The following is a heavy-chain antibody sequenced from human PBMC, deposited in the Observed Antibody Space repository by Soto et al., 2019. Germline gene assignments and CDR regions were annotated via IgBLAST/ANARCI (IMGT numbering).Heavy chain of an antibody. CDR1: GYTLTELS. CDR2: FDPEDGET. CDR3: ATFGYVGYYYYYMDV. D-gene: IGHD5-12*01. J-gene: IGHJ6*03. Sequence: GASVKVSCKVSGYTLTELSMHWVRQAPGKGLEWMGGFDPEDGETIYAQKFQGRVTMTEDASTDTAYMELSSLRSEDTAVYYCATFGYVGYYYYYMDVWGKGTTVTVSS. V-gene: IGHV1-24*01.